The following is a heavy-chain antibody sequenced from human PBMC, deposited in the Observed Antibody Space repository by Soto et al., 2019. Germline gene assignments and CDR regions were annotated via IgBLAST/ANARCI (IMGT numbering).Heavy chain of an antibody. CDR2: IIPIFGTA. J-gene: IGHJ6*02. D-gene: IGHD6-6*01. Sequence: QVQLVQSGAEVKKPGSSVKVSCKAPGGTFSSYASTWVRQAPGQGLEWMGRIIPIFGTANYNQKFQGRVTITADESTSTAYMELSSLRSEDTAEYYCARNEYSTTFYYYGMDVWGQGTTVTVSS. CDR3: ARNEYSTTFYYYGMDV. CDR1: GGTFSSYA. V-gene: IGHV1-69*01.